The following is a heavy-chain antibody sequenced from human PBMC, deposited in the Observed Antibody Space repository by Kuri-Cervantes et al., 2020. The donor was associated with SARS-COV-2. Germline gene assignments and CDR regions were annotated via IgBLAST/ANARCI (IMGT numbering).Heavy chain of an antibody. D-gene: IGHD3-22*01. CDR1: GGTFSNYA. CDR2: IIPIFGTA. CDR3: ARVYYYESSGYHYRWYFDL. V-gene: IGHV1-69*13. Sequence: SVKVSCKTSGGTFSNYAISWVRQAPGQGPEWMGGIIPIFGTANNAQKFQGRVTITADESTSTAYMELRSLRSEDTAVYYCARVYYYESSGYHYRWYFDLWGRGTLVTVSS. J-gene: IGHJ2*01.